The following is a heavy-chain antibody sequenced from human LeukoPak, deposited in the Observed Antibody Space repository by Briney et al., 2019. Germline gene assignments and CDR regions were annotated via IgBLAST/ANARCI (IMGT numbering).Heavy chain of an antibody. Sequence: ASVKVSCKASGYTFTSCGITWVRQAPGQGLEWMGCISDYNGNKNYEQKLHGGVTMTTDTSTSTAYMELRSLRSDDTAVYYCARGSPRALRYFDWLKNYYYYGMDVWGKGTTVTVSS. D-gene: IGHD3-9*01. CDR3: ARGSPRALRYFDWLKNYYYYGMDV. CDR2: ISDYNGNK. V-gene: IGHV1-18*04. CDR1: GYTFTSCG. J-gene: IGHJ6*04.